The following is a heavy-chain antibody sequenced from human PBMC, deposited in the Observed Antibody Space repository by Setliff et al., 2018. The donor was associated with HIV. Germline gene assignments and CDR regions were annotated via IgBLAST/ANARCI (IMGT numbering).Heavy chain of an antibody. Sequence: PGGSLRLSCATSGFTFNTYWMSWVRQAPGKGLEWVANIKEDGSEKFYVDSVKGRFTISRDNAKNSLYLQMNSLKTEDTAIYYCTRPQYIYDNSDSDNWGQGALVTVSS. D-gene: IGHD3-22*01. V-gene: IGHV3-7*03. CDR3: TRPQYIYDNSDSDN. CDR1: GFTFNTYW. CDR2: IKEDGSEK. J-gene: IGHJ4*02.